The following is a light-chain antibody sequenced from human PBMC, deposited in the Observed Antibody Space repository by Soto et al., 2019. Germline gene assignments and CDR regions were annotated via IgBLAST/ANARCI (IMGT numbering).Light chain of an antibody. CDR3: SSYTGSNSVV. V-gene: IGLV2-14*03. CDR2: DVS. CDR1: SSDVGGYNW. J-gene: IGLJ3*02. Sequence: QSALTQPASVSGSPGQSITISCTGTSSDVGGYNWVAWYQQRPGKAPKLMICDVSNRPSGVSNRFSGSKSGNTASLTISGLQAEDEADYYCSSYTGSNSVVFGGGTKLTVL.